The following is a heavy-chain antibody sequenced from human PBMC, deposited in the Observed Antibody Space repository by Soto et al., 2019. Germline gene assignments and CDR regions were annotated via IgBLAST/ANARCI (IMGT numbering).Heavy chain of an antibody. V-gene: IGHV3-21*01. CDR1: GFTLSSYS. D-gene: IGHD2-15*01. CDR3: ARASVAAIDY. CDR2: ISSSSSYI. Sequence: GGSLRLSCAASGFTLSSYSMNWVRQAPGKGLEWVSSISSSSSYIYYADSVKGRFTISRDNAKNSLYLQMNSLRAEDTAVYYCARASVAAIDYWGQGTLVTVSS. J-gene: IGHJ4*02.